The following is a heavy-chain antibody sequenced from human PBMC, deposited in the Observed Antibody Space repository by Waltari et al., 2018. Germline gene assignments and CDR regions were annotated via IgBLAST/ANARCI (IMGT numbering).Heavy chain of an antibody. V-gene: IGHV3-53*01. Sequence: EVQLVESGGGLIQPGGSLRLSCAASGFTVRSNYMSWVRQAPGKGLEWVSVIYSGGSTYYADSVKGRFTISRDNSKNTLYLQMNSLRAEDTAVYYCARSARVGSHPGWFDPWGQGTLVTVSS. D-gene: IGHD1-26*01. CDR3: ARSARVGSHPGWFDP. J-gene: IGHJ5*02. CDR1: GFTVRSNY. CDR2: IYSGGST.